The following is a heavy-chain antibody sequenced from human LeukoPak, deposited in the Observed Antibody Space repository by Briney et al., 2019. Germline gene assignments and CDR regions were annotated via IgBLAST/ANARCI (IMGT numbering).Heavy chain of an antibody. CDR1: GYTFTSYY. CDR3: ARDLGPSILTGYHYYGMDV. J-gene: IGHJ6*02. Sequence: ASVKVSCKASGYTFTSYYMHWVRQAPGQGLEWMGIINPSGGSTSYAQKFQGRVTMTRDTSTSTVYMELSSLRSEDTAVYYCARDLGPSILTGYHYYGMDVWGQGTTVTVSS. V-gene: IGHV1-46*01. CDR2: INPSGGST. D-gene: IGHD3-9*01.